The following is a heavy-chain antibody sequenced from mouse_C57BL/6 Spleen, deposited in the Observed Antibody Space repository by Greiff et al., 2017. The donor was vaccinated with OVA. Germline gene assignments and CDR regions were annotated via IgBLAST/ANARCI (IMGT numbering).Heavy chain of an antibody. D-gene: IGHD2-4*01. CDR2: INPYNGGT. V-gene: IGHV1-19*01. J-gene: IGHJ4*01. CDR3: ARSRLWNYDYDGAMDY. Sequence: EVQLQQSGPVLVKPGASVKMSCKASGYTFTDYYMNWVKQSHGKSLEWIGVINPYNGGTSYNQKFKGKATLTVDKSSSTAYMELNSLTSEDSAVYYCARSRLWNYDYDGAMDYWGQGTSVTVSS. CDR1: GYTFTDYY.